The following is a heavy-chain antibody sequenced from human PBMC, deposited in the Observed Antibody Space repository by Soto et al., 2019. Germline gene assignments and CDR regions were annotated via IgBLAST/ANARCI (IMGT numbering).Heavy chain of an antibody. V-gene: IGHV4-4*02. D-gene: IGHD1-20*01. CDR1: GGSISSNHW. J-gene: IGHJ3*02. Sequence: SSETLSLTCAVSGGSISSNHWWSWVRQSPGKGLEWIWESYHSGSTNYNPSLKSRVTISVDKSKNQFSLKLSSVIAADTAVYYCARKQYNSPWGFDIWGQGTTVTVSS. CDR2: SYHSGST. CDR3: ARKQYNSPWGFDI.